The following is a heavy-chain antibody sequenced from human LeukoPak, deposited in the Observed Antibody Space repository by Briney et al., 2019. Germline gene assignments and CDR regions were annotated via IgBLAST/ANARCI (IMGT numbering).Heavy chain of an antibody. CDR3: ARDFCSSTSCYGYGMDV. CDR2: ISAYNGNT. J-gene: IGHJ6*02. V-gene: IGHV1-18*01. CDR1: GYTFTSYG. D-gene: IGHD2-2*01. Sequence: ASVKVSCKASGYTFTSYGISWVRQAPGQGLEWMGWISAYNGNTNYAQKLQGRVTMTTDTPTSTAYMELRGLRSDDTAVYYCARDFCSSTSCYGYGMDVWGQGTTVTVSS.